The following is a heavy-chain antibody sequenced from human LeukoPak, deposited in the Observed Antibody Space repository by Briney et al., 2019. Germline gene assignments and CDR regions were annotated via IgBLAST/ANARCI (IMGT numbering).Heavy chain of an antibody. Sequence: PGGSLRLSCAASGFTFTSYGMHWVRQAPGKGLDWVAFIRSDGNNKYYADSVKGRFTISRDNSKSTLYLQMNSLRAEDTAVYYCAKDLYSSTSGFDYWGQGTLVTVSS. J-gene: IGHJ4*02. CDR1: GFTFTSYG. D-gene: IGHD6-13*01. CDR3: AKDLYSSTSGFDY. CDR2: IRSDGNNK. V-gene: IGHV3-30*02.